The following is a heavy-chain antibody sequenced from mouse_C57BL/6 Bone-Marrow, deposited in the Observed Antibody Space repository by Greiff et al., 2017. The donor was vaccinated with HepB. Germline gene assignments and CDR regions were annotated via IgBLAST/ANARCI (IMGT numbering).Heavy chain of an antibody. CDR3: ARRDEMTWFAY. Sequence: QVQLQQSGAELARPGASVKLSCKASGYTFTSYGISWVKQRTGQGLEWIGEIYPRSGNTYYNEKFKGKATLTADKSSSTAYMELRSLTSEDSAVYFCARRDEMTWFAYWGQGTLVTVSA. V-gene: IGHV1-81*01. CDR1: GYTFTSYG. CDR2: IYPRSGNT. J-gene: IGHJ3*01.